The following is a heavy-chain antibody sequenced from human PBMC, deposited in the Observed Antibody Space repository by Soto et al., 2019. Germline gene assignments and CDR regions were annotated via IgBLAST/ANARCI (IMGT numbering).Heavy chain of an antibody. D-gene: IGHD6-13*01. V-gene: IGHV3-23*01. CDR2: ISNGGDNK. CDR1: GFTFPNYA. CDR3: ARPSISAAGTY. J-gene: IGHJ4*02. Sequence: PGGSLRLSCAASGFTFPNYAMTWVRQAPGMGLEWVASISNGGDNKFYASSMKGRFTISRDNSKNTLYLQIDSLRAEDTAVYYCARPSISAAGTYWGQGTLVTVSS.